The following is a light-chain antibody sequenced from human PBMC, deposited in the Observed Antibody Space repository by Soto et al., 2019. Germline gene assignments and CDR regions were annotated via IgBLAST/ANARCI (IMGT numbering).Light chain of an antibody. Sequence: EIVMTQSPATLSVSPGERATLSCRASQSVSNYLAWYQQKPGQAPRLLIYGASSRATGIPARFSGSGSGTEFTLTMSSLQSEDFAVYYCQQYNSWPLTFGQGTKVDIK. V-gene: IGKV3-15*01. CDR3: QQYNSWPLT. J-gene: IGKJ1*01. CDR1: QSVSNY. CDR2: GAS.